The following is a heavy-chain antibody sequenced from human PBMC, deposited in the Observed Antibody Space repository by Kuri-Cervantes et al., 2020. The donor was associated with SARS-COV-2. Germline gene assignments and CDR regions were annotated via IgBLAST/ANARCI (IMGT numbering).Heavy chain of an antibody. CDR1: GYTFTSYA. V-gene: IGHV1-69*05. D-gene: IGHD2-21*01. Sequence: SVKVSCKASGYTFTSYAISWVRQAPGQGLEWMGGIIPIFGTANYAQKFQGRVTITTDESTSTAYMELSSLRSEDTAIYYCYCAPKEGFDSWGRGTLVTVSS. CDR3: YCAPKEGFDS. CDR2: IIPIFGTA. J-gene: IGHJ4*02.